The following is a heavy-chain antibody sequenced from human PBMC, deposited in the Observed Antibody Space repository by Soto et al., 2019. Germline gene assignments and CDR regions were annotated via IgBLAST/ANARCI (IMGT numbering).Heavy chain of an antibody. CDR1: GYTFTGHY. V-gene: IGHV1-2*02. J-gene: IGHJ4*02. D-gene: IGHD3-22*01. CDR3: ARQIYDSDTGPNFQYYFDS. CDR2: IGPASGDT. Sequence: ASVKVSCKASGYTFTGHYIHWVRQAPGQGPEWMGEIGPASGDTRYAQKFQGRVTMTRDTSITTVYMELNNLSPDDTAVYYCARQIYDSDTGPNFQYYFDSWGQGTPVPVSS.